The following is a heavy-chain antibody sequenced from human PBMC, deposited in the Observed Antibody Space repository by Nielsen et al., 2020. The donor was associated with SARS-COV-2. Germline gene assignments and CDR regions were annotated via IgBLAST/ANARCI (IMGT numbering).Heavy chain of an antibody. CDR1: GFTFDDYA. CDR3: AKDLLGILLVSYGMDV. Sequence: SLKISCAASGFTFDDYAMHWVRQAPGKGLEWVSGISWNSGSIGYADSVKGRFTISRDNAKNSLYLQMNSLRAEDTALYYCAKDLLGILLVSYGMDVWGQGTTVTVSS. V-gene: IGHV3-9*01. J-gene: IGHJ6*02. D-gene: IGHD5/OR15-5a*01. CDR2: ISWNSGSI.